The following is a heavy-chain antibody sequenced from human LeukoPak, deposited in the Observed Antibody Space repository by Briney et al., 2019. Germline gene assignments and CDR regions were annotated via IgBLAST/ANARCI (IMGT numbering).Heavy chain of an antibody. Sequence: PSETLSLTCAVYGGSFSGYYWSWIRQPPGKGLEWIGEINHSGSTNYNPSLKSRVTISVDTSKNQFSLKLSSVTAADTAVYYCARGSRAVAGTRILNWFDPWGQGTLVTVSS. J-gene: IGHJ5*02. D-gene: IGHD6-19*01. CDR2: INHSGST. CDR3: ARGSRAVAGTRILNWFDP. V-gene: IGHV4-34*01. CDR1: GGSFSGYY.